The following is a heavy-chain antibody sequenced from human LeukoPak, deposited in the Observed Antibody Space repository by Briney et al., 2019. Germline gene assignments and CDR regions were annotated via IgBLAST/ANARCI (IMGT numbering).Heavy chain of an antibody. D-gene: IGHD2-21*02. CDR2: ISYGGSNK. V-gene: IGHV3-30-3*01. J-gene: IGHJ5*02. Sequence: QPGRSLRLSCAASGFTFSSYAMHWVRQAPGKGLEWVAVISYGGSNKYYADSVKGRFTISRDNSKNTLYLQMNSLRAEDTAVYYCARDPRPPYCGGDCYSFWFDPWGQGTLVTVSS. CDR1: GFTFSSYA. CDR3: ARDPRPPYCGGDCYSFWFDP.